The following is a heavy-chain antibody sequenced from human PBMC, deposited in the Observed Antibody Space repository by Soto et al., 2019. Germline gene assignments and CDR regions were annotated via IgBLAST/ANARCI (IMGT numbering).Heavy chain of an antibody. J-gene: IGHJ5*02. Sequence: PSETLSLTCTVSGGSLSSYYWTWIRQSPGKGLEWIGYVYFSGNTNYNPSLKSRVTISIDTSKNQFSLRLASVTAADTAFYYCGSVRPSGYVLSWGQGTLVTSP. D-gene: IGHD6-25*01. V-gene: IGHV4-59*01. CDR3: GSVRPSGYVLS. CDR2: VYFSGNT. CDR1: GGSLSSYY.